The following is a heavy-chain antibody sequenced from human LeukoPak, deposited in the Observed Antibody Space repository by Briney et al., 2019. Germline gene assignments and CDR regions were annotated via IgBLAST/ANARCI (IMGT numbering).Heavy chain of an antibody. V-gene: IGHV4-59*01. Sequence: PSETLSLTCTVSGGSISSYYWSWIRQPPGKGLEWIGYIYYSGSTNYNPSLKSRVTISVDTSKNQFSLKLSSVTAADTAVYYCARDTHYDSSGENWFDPWGQGTLVTVSS. CDR1: GGSISSYY. D-gene: IGHD3-22*01. J-gene: IGHJ5*02. CDR3: ARDTHYDSSGENWFDP. CDR2: IYYSGST.